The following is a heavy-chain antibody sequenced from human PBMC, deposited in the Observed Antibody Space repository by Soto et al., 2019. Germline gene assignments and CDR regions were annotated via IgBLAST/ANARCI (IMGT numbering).Heavy chain of an antibody. D-gene: IGHD3-3*01. CDR1: GFTFSSYA. CDR3: AKDGITIFGVVDVPDYYYYYGMDV. CDR2: ISGSGGST. Sequence: PGGSLRLSCAASGFTFSSYAMSWVRQAPGKGLEWVSAISGSGGSTYYADSVKGRFTVSRDNSKNTLYLQMNSLRAEDTAVYYCAKDGITIFGVVDVPDYYYYYGMDVWGQGTTVTVSS. V-gene: IGHV3-23*01. J-gene: IGHJ6*02.